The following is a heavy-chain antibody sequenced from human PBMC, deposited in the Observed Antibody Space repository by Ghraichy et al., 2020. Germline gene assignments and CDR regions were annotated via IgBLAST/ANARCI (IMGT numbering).Heavy chain of an antibody. D-gene: IGHD5-24*01. CDR3: ARRMGYNYDDAFDI. Sequence: GSLRLSCAASGFTFNDFSMNWVRQAPGKGLEWVSYISSSSSSIYYADSVKGRFTISRDNAKNSLYLQMNSLRAEDTAVYYCARRMGYNYDDAFDIWGQGTMVTVSS. CDR2: ISSSSSSI. V-gene: IGHV3-48*01. J-gene: IGHJ3*02. CDR1: GFTFNDFS.